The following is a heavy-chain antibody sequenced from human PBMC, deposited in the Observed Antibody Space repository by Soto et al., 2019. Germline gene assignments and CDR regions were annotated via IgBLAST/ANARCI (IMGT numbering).Heavy chain of an antibody. CDR1: GGSISSGGYY. D-gene: IGHD2-2*01. V-gene: IGHV4-31*03. CDR3: ARVGAGYCSSTSCYDYYYGMDV. CDR2: IYYSGST. J-gene: IGHJ6*02. Sequence: PSETLSLTCTVSGGSISSGGYYWSWIRQHPGKGLEWIGYIYYSGSTYYNPSLKSRVTISVDTSKNQFSLKLSSVTAADTAVYYCARVGAGYCSSTSCYDYYYGMDVWGQGTTVTVSS.